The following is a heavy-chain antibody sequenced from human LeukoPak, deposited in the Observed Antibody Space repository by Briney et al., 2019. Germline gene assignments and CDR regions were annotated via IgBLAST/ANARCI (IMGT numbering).Heavy chain of an antibody. CDR3: TTDDGSGSFYNRGLDY. CDR2: IKRKSDGGTT. CDR1: GFTFSKAW. D-gene: IGHD3-10*01. Sequence: GGSLRLSCAASGFTFSKAWMSWVRQAPGKGLEWVGRIKRKSDGGTTDYAAPVKGRFTISREDSKNTLYLQMNSLKTEDTAVYYCTTDDGSGSFYNRGLDYWGQGTLVTVSS. J-gene: IGHJ4*02. V-gene: IGHV3-15*01.